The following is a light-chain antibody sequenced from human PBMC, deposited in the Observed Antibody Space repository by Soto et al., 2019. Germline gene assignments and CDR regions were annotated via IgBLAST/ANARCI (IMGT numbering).Light chain of an antibody. CDR2: GAS. J-gene: IGKJ4*01. CDR3: QQYNNWPPLT. V-gene: IGKV3-15*01. Sequence: EIVMTQSPATLSVSPGERATLSCRASQSVSSSLAWYQQKPGQAPRLLISGASTRATGTPARFSGSGSGTEFTLTISSLQSEDFAVYYCQQYNNWPPLTFGGGTKVEL. CDR1: QSVSSS.